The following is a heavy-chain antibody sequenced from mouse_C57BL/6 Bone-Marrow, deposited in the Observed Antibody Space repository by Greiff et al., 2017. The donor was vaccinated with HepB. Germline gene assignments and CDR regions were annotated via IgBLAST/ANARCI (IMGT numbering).Heavy chain of an antibody. CDR3: ARRYDYSEEGD. V-gene: IGHV3-6*01. D-gene: IGHD2-4*01. CDR2: ISYDGSN. Sequence: EVKLMESGPGLVKPSQSLSLTCSVTGYSITSGYYWNWIRQFPGNKLEWMGYISYDGSNNYNPTLKNRISITRDTSKNQFFLKLNSVTTEDTATYYCARRYDYSEEGDWGQGTTLTVSS. J-gene: IGHJ2*01. CDR1: GYSITSGYY.